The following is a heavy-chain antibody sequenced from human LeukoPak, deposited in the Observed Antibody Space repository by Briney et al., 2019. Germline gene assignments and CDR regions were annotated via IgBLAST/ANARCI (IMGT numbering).Heavy chain of an antibody. D-gene: IGHD3-16*01. CDR1: GFTFSSYA. V-gene: IGHV3-23*01. CDR2: TSDSGTGT. CDR3: AKSSHVSLRDFDY. J-gene: IGHJ4*02. Sequence: PGGSLRLSCAVSGFTFSSYAMSWVRQAPGKGLEWVTGTSDSGTGTYYADSVKGRFTISRDDSKNTLYLQMNSLRAEDTAVYYCAKSSHVSLRDFDYWGQGTLVTVSS.